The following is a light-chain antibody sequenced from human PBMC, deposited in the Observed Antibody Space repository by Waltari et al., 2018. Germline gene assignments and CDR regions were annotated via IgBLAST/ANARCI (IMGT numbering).Light chain of an antibody. CDR1: QSISTW. Sequence: DIQMTQSPSTLSASVGDRVPITCRASQSISTWLAWFQQKPGKAPKVLIYKASSLQSGVPLRFSGSGSGTEFTLTITSLQPDDFATYYCQYYNNYPWAFGQGTKVEIK. CDR2: KAS. J-gene: IGKJ1*01. CDR3: QYYNNYPWA. V-gene: IGKV1-5*03.